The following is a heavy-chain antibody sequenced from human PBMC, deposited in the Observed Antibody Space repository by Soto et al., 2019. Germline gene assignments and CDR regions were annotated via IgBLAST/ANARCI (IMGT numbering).Heavy chain of an antibody. CDR1: GGSISSGYYF. J-gene: IGHJ3*02. CDR2: IYYSGST. Sequence: SETLSLTCTVSGGSISSGYYFWSWIRQPPGKGLEWIGYIYYSGSTNFNPSLKSRVTISVDTSKNQFSLKLSSVTASDTAVYYCARHVADAFDIWGQGRMVTVSS. V-gene: IGHV4-30-4*01. CDR3: ARHVADAFDI. D-gene: IGHD2-21*01.